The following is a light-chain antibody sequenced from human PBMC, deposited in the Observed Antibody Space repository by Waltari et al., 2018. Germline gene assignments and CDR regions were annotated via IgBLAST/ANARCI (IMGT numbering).Light chain of an antibody. CDR1: SSAVGGYTY. CDR2: DVS. J-gene: IGLJ2*01. Sequence: QSALTQPASVSGSPGQSITISCTGTSSAVGGYTYLSWYQQHPGKAPKLMIYDVSNRPSGVSNRFSGSKSGNTASLTISGLQAEDEADYYCSSYTSSSSPVVFGGGTKLTVL. CDR3: SSYTSSSSPVV. V-gene: IGLV2-14*03.